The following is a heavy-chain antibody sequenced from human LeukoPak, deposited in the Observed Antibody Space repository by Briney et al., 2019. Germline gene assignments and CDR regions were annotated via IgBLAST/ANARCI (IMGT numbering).Heavy chain of an antibody. D-gene: IGHD2-15*01. Sequence: SETLSLTCTVSGGSISSYYRSWIRQPPGKGLEWIGYIYYSGSTNYNPSLKSRVTISVDTSKNQFSLKLSSVTAADTAVYYCAREGSRYSGAFDIWGQGTMVTVSS. V-gene: IGHV4-59*01. CDR1: GGSISSYY. CDR3: AREGSRYSGAFDI. CDR2: IYYSGST. J-gene: IGHJ3*02.